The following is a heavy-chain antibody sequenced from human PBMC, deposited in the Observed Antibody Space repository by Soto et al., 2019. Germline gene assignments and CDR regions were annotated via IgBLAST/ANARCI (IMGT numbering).Heavy chain of an antibody. J-gene: IGHJ4*02. CDR3: ALALGPTTGLDY. V-gene: IGHV4-31*02. CDR2: IFNSRTT. D-gene: IGHD1-26*01. Sequence: WTWIRQPPGKGLEWMGYIFNSRTTFYNPSLTSRLSISMDTSGNHFSLELRSVTAADTAVYYCALALGPTTGLDYWGQGTLVTVSS.